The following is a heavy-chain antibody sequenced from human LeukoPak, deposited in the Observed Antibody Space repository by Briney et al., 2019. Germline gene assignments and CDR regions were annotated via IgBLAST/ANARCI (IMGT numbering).Heavy chain of an antibody. Sequence: RSGGSLRLSCAASGFTFSSYSMNWVRQAPGKGLEWVSGINWNGGSTGYADSVKGRFTISRDNAKNSLYLQMNSLRAEDTALYYCARDQSRGYGDYVWFDPWGQGTLVTVSS. D-gene: IGHD4-17*01. CDR1: GFTFSSYS. CDR3: ARDQSRGYGDYVWFDP. J-gene: IGHJ5*02. CDR2: INWNGGST. V-gene: IGHV3-20*04.